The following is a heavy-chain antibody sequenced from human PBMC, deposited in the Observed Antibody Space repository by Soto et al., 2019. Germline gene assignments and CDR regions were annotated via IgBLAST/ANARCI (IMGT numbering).Heavy chain of an antibody. J-gene: IGHJ4*02. CDR1: GFTFNTHW. V-gene: IGHV3-74*01. Sequence: EVQLVESGGGVVQPGGSLRLSYTASGFTFNTHWMHWVRQAPGKGLEWVSRIYFDGITTNYADSVKGRLTVTRDNAKNTEYLHDNTLRDEDTSGYYCANGGAMGVDYGGQGTLVTVSS. D-gene: IGHD1-26*01. CDR2: IYFDGITT. CDR3: ANGGAMGVDY.